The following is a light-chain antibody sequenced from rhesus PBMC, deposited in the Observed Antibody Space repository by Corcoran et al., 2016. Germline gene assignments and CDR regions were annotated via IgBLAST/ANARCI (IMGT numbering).Light chain of an antibody. CDR2: YTN. CDR3: QQYNSLPLT. CDR1: PAIRKY. J-gene: IGKJ4*01. V-gene: IGKV1-32*01. Sequence: DIQMTQSPSSLSASVGDRVTIACRASPAIRKYLNWYKQKPGKAPQLLFLYTNRLENGVPSRISGRGSGTELTLTINNLQPEDFATYYCQQYNSLPLTFGGGTRVEI.